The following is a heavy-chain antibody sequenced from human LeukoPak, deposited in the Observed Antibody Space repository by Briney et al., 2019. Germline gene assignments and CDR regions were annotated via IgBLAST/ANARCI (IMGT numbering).Heavy chain of an antibody. D-gene: IGHD4-11*01. Sequence: ASVKVSCKTSGYTFTDYYIHWVRQAPGQGLEWMGWINPNSGETNSAQKFQGRVTMTGDTSISTAYMELRRVTSDDTAIYYCARDRDYSNTERGFDYWGQGTLVTVSS. CDR3: ARDRDYSNTERGFDY. V-gene: IGHV1-2*02. CDR2: INPNSGET. J-gene: IGHJ4*02. CDR1: GYTFTDYY.